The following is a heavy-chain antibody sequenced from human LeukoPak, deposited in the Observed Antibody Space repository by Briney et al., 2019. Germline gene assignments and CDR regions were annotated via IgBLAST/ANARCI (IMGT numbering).Heavy chain of an antibody. CDR2: IRYDGSNK. CDR3: AKDIGPLGIAVAGLDAFDI. CDR1: GFTFSSYG. Sequence: GGSLRLSCAASGFTFSSYGMYWVRQAPGKGLEWVAFIRYDGSNKYYADSVKGRFTISRNNSKNTLYLQMNSLRAEDTAVYYCAKDIGPLGIAVAGLDAFDIWGQGTMVTVSS. J-gene: IGHJ3*02. V-gene: IGHV3-30*02. D-gene: IGHD6-19*01.